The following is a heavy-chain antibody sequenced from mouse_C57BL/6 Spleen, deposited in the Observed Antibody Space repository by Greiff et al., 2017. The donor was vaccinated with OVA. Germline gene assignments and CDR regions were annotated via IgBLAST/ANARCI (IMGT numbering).Heavy chain of an antibody. D-gene: IGHD1-1*01. CDR3: ARSEYYYGSSYVDY. Sequence: VQLQQPGAELVMPGASVKLSCKASGYTFTSYWMHWVKQRPGQGLEWIGEIDPSDSSTNYNQKFKGKSTLTVDKSSSTAYMQRSSLTSEDSAVYYCARSEYYYGSSYVDYWGQGTTLTVSS. CDR1: GYTFTSYW. CDR2: IDPSDSST. J-gene: IGHJ2*01. V-gene: IGHV1-69*01.